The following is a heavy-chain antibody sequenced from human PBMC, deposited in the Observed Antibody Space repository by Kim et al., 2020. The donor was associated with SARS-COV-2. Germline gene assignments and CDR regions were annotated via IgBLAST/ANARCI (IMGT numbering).Heavy chain of an antibody. V-gene: IGHV3-23*01. D-gene: IGHD2-2*01. CDR3: AKGLGSSAYSAFDY. Sequence: ADSVKGRFTVSRDNSKNTLYLQMNSLRVEDTAVYYCAKGLGSSAYSAFDYWGQGTLVTVSS. J-gene: IGHJ4*02.